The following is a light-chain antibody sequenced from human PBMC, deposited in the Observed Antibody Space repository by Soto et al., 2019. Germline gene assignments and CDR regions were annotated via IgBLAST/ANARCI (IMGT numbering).Light chain of an antibody. CDR2: DAS. CDR1: QSVGRH. J-gene: IGKJ4*01. Sequence: EIVLTQSPATLSLSPGERATLSCRASQSVGRHLAWYQQKPGQAPRLLIYDASNRATGVPARFSGSGSGTGFTLSISSLEPEDFAVYYCQQRNNWPPATFGGGTKVDIK. V-gene: IGKV3-11*01. CDR3: QQRNNWPPAT.